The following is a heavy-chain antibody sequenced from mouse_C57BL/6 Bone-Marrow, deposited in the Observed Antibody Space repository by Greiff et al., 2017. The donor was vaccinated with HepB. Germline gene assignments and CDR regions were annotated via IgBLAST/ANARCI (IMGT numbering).Heavy chain of an antibody. D-gene: IGHD2-4*01. CDR1: GFTFNTYA. Sequence: EVQGVESGGGLVQPKGSLKLSCAASGFTFNTYAMHWVRQAPGKGLEWVARIRSKSSNYATYYADSVKDRFTISRDDSQSMLYLQMNNLKTEDTAMYYCVRPLMITTYYYAMDYWGQGTSVTVSS. CDR3: VRPLMITTYYYAMDY. J-gene: IGHJ4*01. V-gene: IGHV10-3*01. CDR2: IRSKSSNYAT.